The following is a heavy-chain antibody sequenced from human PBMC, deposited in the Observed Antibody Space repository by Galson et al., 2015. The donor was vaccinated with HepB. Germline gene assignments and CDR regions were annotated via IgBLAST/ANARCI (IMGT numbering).Heavy chain of an antibody. CDR1: GFTFSSYE. CDR3: ARGGCSGGSCGYYSDS. CDR2: ISAGGNYI. D-gene: IGHD2-15*01. J-gene: IGHJ4*02. Sequence: SLRLSCAASGFTFSSYEINWVRQAPGKGLEWVSHISAGGNYINYADSVKGRFIISRDNAKNSLSLQMNSLRAEDTAVYYCARGGCSGGSCGYYSDSWGQGTLVTVSS. V-gene: IGHV3-48*03.